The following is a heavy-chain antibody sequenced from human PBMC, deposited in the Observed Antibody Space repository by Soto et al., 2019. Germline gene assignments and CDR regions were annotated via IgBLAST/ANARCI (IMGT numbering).Heavy chain of an antibody. D-gene: IGHD6-6*01. Sequence: GASVKVSCKASGYTFTGYYMHWVRQAPGQGLEWMGWINPNSGGTNYAQKFQGRVTMTRDTSISTAYMELGRLRSDDTAVYYCARGFRYSSSPYVYYWGQGTLVTVSS. CDR2: INPNSGGT. J-gene: IGHJ4*02. CDR3: ARGFRYSSSPYVYY. CDR1: GYTFTGYY. V-gene: IGHV1-2*02.